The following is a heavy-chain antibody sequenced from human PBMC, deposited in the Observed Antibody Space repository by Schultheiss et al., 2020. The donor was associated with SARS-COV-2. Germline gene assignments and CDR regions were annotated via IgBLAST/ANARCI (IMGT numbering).Heavy chain of an antibody. V-gene: IGHV3-30*18. J-gene: IGHJ6*02. CDR3: AKDSRGSGWYYGMDV. CDR2: ISYDGSNK. D-gene: IGHD6-19*01. Sequence: GESLKISCAASGFTFSSYGMHWVRQAPGKGLEWVAVISYDGSNKYHADSVKGRFTISRDNSKNTLYLQMNSLRAEDTAVYYCAKDSRGSGWYYGMDVWGQGTTVTVSS. CDR1: GFTFSSYG.